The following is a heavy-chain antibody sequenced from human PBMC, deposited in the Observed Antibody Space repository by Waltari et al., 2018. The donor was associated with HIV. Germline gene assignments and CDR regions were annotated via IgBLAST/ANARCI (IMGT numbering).Heavy chain of an antibody. Sequence: QVQLVQSGAEVKKPGASVKVSCKASGYTFTSYYMHWVRQAPGQGLEWMGIINPCGGSTSYAQKFQGRVTMTRDTSTSTVYMELSSLRSEDTAVYYCARAYGDCGGDCYCDYWGQGTLVTVSS. J-gene: IGHJ4*02. V-gene: IGHV1-46*01. CDR2: INPCGGST. D-gene: IGHD2-21*01. CDR3: ARAYGDCGGDCYCDY. CDR1: GYTFTSYY.